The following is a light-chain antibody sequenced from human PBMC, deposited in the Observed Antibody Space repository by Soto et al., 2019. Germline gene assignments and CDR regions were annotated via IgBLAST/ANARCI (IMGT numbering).Light chain of an antibody. CDR1: SSDVGGYNY. CDR3: CSYAGSYTVV. Sequence: QSVLTQPRSVSGSPGQSVTISCTGTSSDVGGYNYVSWYQQHPGKAPKLMIYDVSKRPSGVPDRFSVSKSGNTASLTISGRQAEDEADYYCCSYAGSYTVVFGGGTKLTVL. CDR2: DVS. J-gene: IGLJ2*01. V-gene: IGLV2-11*01.